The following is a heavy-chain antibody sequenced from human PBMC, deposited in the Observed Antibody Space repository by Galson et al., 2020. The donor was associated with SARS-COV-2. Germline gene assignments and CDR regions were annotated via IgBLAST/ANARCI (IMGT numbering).Heavy chain of an antibody. V-gene: IGHV3-48*03. J-gene: IGHJ3*02. CDR2: ISSSGGTI. CDR3: ARGWDLGNWNDEDAFDI. Sequence: SCAASGFTFSSYEMNWVRQAPGKGLEWVSYISSSGGTIYYADSVKGRFTISRDNAKNSLYLQMNSLRAEDTAVYYCARGWDLGNWNDEDAFDIWGQGTMVTVSS. CDR1: GFTFSSYE. D-gene: IGHD1-1*01.